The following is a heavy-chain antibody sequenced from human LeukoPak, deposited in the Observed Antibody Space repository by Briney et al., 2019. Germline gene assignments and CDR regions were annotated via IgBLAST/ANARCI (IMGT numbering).Heavy chain of an antibody. D-gene: IGHD6-13*01. CDR1: GFTFTDYW. CDR2: IRQDGSEK. V-gene: IGHV3-7*01. J-gene: IGHJ4*01. CDR3: ARDGTAAGLYFDL. Sequence: GGSLRLPCEVSGFTFTDYWMNWVRQAPGKGPEWVASIRQDGSEKTYVDSVKGRFTISRDNTKNSLSLQLNGLRAEDTAVYYCARDGTAAGLYFDLWGQGTLVTVPS.